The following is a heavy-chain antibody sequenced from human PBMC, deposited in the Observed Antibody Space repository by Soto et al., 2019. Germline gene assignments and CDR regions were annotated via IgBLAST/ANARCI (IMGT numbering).Heavy chain of an antibody. CDR1: GYSFTNYG. J-gene: IGHJ6*03. D-gene: IGHD6-19*01. Sequence: QDQLVQSGVEVKKPGASVKVSCKASGYSFTNYGITWVRQAPGQGVEWMGWISAYNGNTNYAQKFQGRVTMTTDASTSTAYLELRSLKSDDTAVYYCARDRGVAPPVAGNTHYYYYMDAWGKGTTVTVSS. CDR3: ARDRGVAPPVAGNTHYYYYMDA. CDR2: ISAYNGNT. V-gene: IGHV1-18*01.